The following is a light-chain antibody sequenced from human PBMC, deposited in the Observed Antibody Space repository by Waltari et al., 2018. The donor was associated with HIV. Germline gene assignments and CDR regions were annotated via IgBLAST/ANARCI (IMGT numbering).Light chain of an antibody. CDR3: GVWDDNLRGV. V-gene: IGLV1-47*01. Sequence: QAVLTPPPSASASSGQKVTISCSGVDSNVGRPYVSWYPQFPGGAPKLLLYKNNQRSSGVPDRFSGSKSGTSASLTISGLRSEDEGIYFCGVWDDNLRGVFGGGTRLTVL. CDR1: DSNVGRPY. J-gene: IGLJ2*01. CDR2: KNN.